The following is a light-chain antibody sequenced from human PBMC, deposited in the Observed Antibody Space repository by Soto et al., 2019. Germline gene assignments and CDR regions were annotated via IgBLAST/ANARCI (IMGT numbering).Light chain of an antibody. CDR2: EVS. Sequence: SALTQPASVSGSPGQSITISCTGTSSDVGGYNYVSWYQQHPGKAPKLMIYEVSNRPSGVSNRFSGSKSGNTASLTISGLQAEDEADDYCSSYTSSSTHVVFGGGTKLTVL. CDR3: SSYTSSSTHVV. V-gene: IGLV2-14*01. J-gene: IGLJ2*01. CDR1: SSDVGGYNY.